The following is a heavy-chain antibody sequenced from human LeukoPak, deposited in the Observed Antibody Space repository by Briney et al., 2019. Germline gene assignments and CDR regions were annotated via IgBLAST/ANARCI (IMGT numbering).Heavy chain of an antibody. V-gene: IGHV3-11*03. CDR1: GFSSSEYY. D-gene: IGHD2-2*01. J-gene: IGHJ3*02. Sequence: PGGSLRLSCAASGFSSSEYYMTWIRQAPGKGLEWVSNLSSSGRYTNYADSVRGRFTISRDNAKKSLYLQMNSLRAEDTAVYYCARHSEGPVNDAFDIWGQGTKVTVSS. CDR2: LSSSGRYT. CDR3: ARHSEGPVNDAFDI.